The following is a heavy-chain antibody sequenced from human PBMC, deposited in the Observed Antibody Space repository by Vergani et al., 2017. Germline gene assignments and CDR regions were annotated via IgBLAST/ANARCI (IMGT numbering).Heavy chain of an antibody. CDR1: ADSISSGSYY. CDR2: IYYSGLT. CDR3: ARQRPGSGWSPGDFDD. Sequence: QLQLQQSGPGLVKPSETLFLTCTVSADSISSGSYYWGWIRQPPGKSLEWIRSIYYSGLTYYNPSLKSRVAISVDTSKNQFSLKVTSVTAADTAVYFCARQRPGSGWSPGDFDDWGQGILVTVSS. J-gene: IGHJ4*02. D-gene: IGHD6-19*01. V-gene: IGHV4-39*01.